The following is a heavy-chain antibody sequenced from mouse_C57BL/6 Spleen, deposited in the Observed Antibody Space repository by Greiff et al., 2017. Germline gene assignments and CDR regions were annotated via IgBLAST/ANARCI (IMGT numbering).Heavy chain of an antibody. D-gene: IGHD1-1*02. V-gene: IGHV7-3*01. CDR3: ARIWSYYFDY. CDR2: IRNKANGYTT. J-gene: IGHJ2*01. CDR1: GFTFTDYY. Sequence: EVKLVESGGGLVQPGGSLSLSCAASGFTFTDYYMSWVRQPPGKALAWLGFIRNKANGYTTEYSASVKGRFTISRDNSQSILYLQMNALRAEDSATYYCARIWSYYFDYWGQGTTLTVSS.